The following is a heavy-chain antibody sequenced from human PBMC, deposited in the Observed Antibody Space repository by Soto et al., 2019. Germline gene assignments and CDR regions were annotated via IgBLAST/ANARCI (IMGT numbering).Heavy chain of an antibody. CDR3: ARFVPWLGYYYGMDV. D-gene: IGHD3-22*01. V-gene: IGHV4-34*01. CDR2: INHSGST. J-gene: IGHJ6*02. CDR1: GGSFSGYY. Sequence: QVQLQQWGAGLLKPSETLSLTCAVYGGSFSGYYWSWIRQPPGKGLEWIGEINHSGSTNYNPSLKSRVTISVDTSKTQFSLKLTSVTAADTAVYYCARFVPWLGYYYGMDVWGQGTTVTVSS.